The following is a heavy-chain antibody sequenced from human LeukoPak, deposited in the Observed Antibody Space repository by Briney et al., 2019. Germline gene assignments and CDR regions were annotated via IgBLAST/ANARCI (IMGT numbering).Heavy chain of an antibody. CDR3: ARDPSYGTSLDY. CDR2: ISYDGSNK. D-gene: IGHD5-18*01. Sequence: GGSLRLSCAASGFTFSSYGMHWVRQAPGKGLEWVAVISYDGSNKYYADSVKGRFTISRDNSKNTLYLQMNSLRAEDTAVYYCARDPSYGTSLDYWGQGTLVTVSS. J-gene: IGHJ4*02. V-gene: IGHV3-30*19. CDR1: GFTFSSYG.